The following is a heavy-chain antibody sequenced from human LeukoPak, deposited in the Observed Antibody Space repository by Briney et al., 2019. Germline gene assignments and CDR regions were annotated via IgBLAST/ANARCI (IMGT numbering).Heavy chain of an antibody. CDR2: ISGYNGDT. CDR1: GDTFTTYG. D-gene: IGHD6-19*01. Sequence: ASVKVSCKASGDTFTTYGITWVRQAPGQGLEWMGWISGYNGDTKYAQKLQGRVTMTRDTSTSTAYMELRSLRSDDTAVYYCATHSSGWFGDVWGQGTTVTVSS. CDR3: ATHSSGWFGDV. V-gene: IGHV1-18*01. J-gene: IGHJ6*02.